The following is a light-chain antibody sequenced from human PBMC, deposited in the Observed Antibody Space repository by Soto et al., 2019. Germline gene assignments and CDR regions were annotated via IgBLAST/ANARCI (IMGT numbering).Light chain of an antibody. CDR1: QGISSW. CDR2: DAS. CDR3: QQYDILPIT. J-gene: IGKJ5*01. V-gene: IGKV1-33*01. Sequence: DIQLTQSPSSVSASVGDRVTITCRASQGISSWLAWYQQKPGKAPNLLIYDASNLEIGVPSRFSGSGSGTHFTFTISSLQTEDIGTYYCQQYDILPITFGRGTRLETK.